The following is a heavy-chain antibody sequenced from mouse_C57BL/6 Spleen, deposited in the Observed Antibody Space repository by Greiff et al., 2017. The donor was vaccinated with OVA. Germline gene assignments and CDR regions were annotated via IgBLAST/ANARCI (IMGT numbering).Heavy chain of an antibody. J-gene: IGHJ1*03. D-gene: IGHD2-13*01. CDR2: IYPGGGYT. Sequence: QVQLKESGAELVRPGTSVKMSCKASGYTFTNYWIGWAKQRPGHGLEWIGDIYPGGGYTNYNEKFKGKATLTADKSSSTAYMQFSSLTSEDSAIYYCARGVDYARYFDVWGTGTTVTVSS. CDR3: ARGVDYARYFDV. V-gene: IGHV1-63*01. CDR1: GYTFTNYW.